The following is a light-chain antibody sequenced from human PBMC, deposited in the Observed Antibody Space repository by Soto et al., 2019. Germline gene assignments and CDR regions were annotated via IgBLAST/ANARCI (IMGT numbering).Light chain of an antibody. CDR3: QQYNSYS. J-gene: IGKJ1*01. CDR1: QSISSY. Sequence: IQMTQSPSSLSASVGDRVTITCRASQSISSYLNWYQQKPGKAPKLLIYKASTLKSGVPSRFSGSGSGTEFTLTISSLQPDDFATYYCQQYNSYSFGQGTKVDVK. V-gene: IGKV1-5*03. CDR2: KAS.